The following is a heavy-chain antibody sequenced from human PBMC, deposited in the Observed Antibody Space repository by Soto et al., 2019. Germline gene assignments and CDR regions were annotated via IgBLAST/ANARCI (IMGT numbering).Heavy chain of an antibody. CDR2: ISWNSGSI. D-gene: IGHD2-15*01. CDR3: AKDIAVVAATPDY. Sequence: GGSLRLSCAASGFTFDDYAMHWVRQAPGKGLEWVSGISWNSGSIGYADSVKGRFTISRDNAKNSLYLQMNSLRAEDTALYYCAKDIAVVAATPDYWGQGTLVTVSS. J-gene: IGHJ4*02. CDR1: GFTFDDYA. V-gene: IGHV3-9*01.